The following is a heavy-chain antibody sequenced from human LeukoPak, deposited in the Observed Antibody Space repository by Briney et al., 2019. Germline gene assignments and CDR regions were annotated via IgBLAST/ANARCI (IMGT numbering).Heavy chain of an antibody. J-gene: IGHJ5*02. CDR3: AKNLLVMNHQQVDDIDA. CDR1: GLTLSNFG. Sequence: PGGSLRLSCAASGLTLSNFGMHWVRQAPGKGLEWAAFISYDGRNRLYADSVKGRFTIFRDTSKNTLYLQMDALRVEDTAVYYCAKNLLVMNHQQVDDIDAWGQGALVTVSS. D-gene: IGHD1-14*01. CDR2: ISYDGRNR. V-gene: IGHV3-30*18.